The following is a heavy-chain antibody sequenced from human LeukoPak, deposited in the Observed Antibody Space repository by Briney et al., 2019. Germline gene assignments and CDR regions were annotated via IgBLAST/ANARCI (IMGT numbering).Heavy chain of an antibody. CDR2: INPNGGNT. D-gene: IGHD3-10*01. J-gene: IGHJ4*02. CDR1: GYTFTGYY. V-gene: IGHV1-18*04. Sequence: ASVKVSCKASGYTFTGYYMHWVRQAPGQGLEWMGWINPNGGNTNYAQKLQGRVTMTTDTSTSTAYMELRSLRSDDTAVYYCARGRSTMVRGVPSSFDYWGQGTLVTVSS. CDR3: ARGRSTMVRGVPSSFDY.